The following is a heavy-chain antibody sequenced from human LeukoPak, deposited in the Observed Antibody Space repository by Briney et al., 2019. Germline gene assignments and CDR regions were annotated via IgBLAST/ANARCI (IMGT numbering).Heavy chain of an antibody. J-gene: IGHJ4*02. CDR2: ISGSGGST. Sequence: GGSLRLSCAASGFTFSSYAMSWVRQAPGKGLEWVSAISGSGGSTYYADSVKGRFTISRDNSKNTLYPQMNSLRAEDTAVYYCAKDRGAGYCTNGVCYLEAFDYWGQGTLVTVSS. CDR3: AKDRGAGYCTNGVCYLEAFDY. V-gene: IGHV3-23*01. D-gene: IGHD2-8*01. CDR1: GFTFSSYA.